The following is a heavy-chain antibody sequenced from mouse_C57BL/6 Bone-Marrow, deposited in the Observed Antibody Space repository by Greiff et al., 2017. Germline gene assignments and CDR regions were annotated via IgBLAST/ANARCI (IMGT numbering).Heavy chain of an antibody. J-gene: IGHJ2*01. CDR3: ARAEIYYYAY. CDR1: GYTFTSYG. Sequence: VQLQESGAELARPGASVKLSCKASGYTFTSYGISWVKQRTGQGLEWIGEIYPRSGNTYYNEKFKGKATLTADKSSSTAYMELRSLTSEDSAVSFCARAEIYYYAYWGQGTTLTVSS. CDR2: IYPRSGNT. D-gene: IGHD1-1*01. V-gene: IGHV1-81*01.